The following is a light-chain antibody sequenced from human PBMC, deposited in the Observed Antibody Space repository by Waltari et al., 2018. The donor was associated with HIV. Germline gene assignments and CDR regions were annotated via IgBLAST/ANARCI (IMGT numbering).Light chain of an antibody. CDR3: CSYAGTHTYV. V-gene: IGLV2-23*02. J-gene: IGLJ1*01. CDR2: EVK. Sequence: QSALTQPASVSGSPGQSITISCTGSLSAVGTSDLVSWYQQYPGKAPKLIIYEVKKWPSGISDRFSGSKSGTTASLTISGLQADDEADYYCCSYAGTHTYVFGTGTRVTVL. CDR1: LSAVGTSDL.